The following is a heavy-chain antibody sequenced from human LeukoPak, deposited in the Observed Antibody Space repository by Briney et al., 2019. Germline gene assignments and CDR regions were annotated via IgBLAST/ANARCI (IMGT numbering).Heavy chain of an antibody. V-gene: IGHV4-34*01. D-gene: IGHD3-10*01. CDR1: GGSFSGYY. Sequence: SETLSLTCAVYGGSFSGYYWSWIRQPPGKGLEWIGEINHSGSTNYNPSLKSRVTISVDTSKNQFPLKLSSVTAADTAVYYCARDSMVRGFDYWGQGTLVTVSS. CDR3: ARDSMVRGFDY. J-gene: IGHJ4*02. CDR2: INHSGST.